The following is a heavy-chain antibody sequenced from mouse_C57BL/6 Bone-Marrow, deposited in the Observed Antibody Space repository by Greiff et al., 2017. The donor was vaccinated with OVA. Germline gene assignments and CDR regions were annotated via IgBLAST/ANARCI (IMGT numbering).Heavy chain of an antibody. CDR1: GYSFTSYY. CDR2: IYPGSGNT. J-gene: IGHJ3*01. V-gene: IGHV1-66*01. CDR3: ARWKTAQAFAY. D-gene: IGHD3-2*02. Sequence: QVQLQQSGPELVKPGASVKISCKASGYSFTSYYIHWVKQRPGQGLEWIGWIYPGSGNTKYNEKFKGKATLTADTSSSTAYMQLSSLTSADAAVYYCARWKTAQAFAYWGQGTLVTVSA.